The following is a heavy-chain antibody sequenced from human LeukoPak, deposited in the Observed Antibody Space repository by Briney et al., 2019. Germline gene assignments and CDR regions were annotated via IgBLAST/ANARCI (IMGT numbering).Heavy chain of an antibody. CDR1: GFTFSNYP. J-gene: IGHJ4*02. V-gene: IGHV3-23*01. Sequence: PGGSLRLSCVVSGFTFSNYPMSWVRQAPGKGLEWVSVISESGDVTHYADSMKGRFTISRDNTKNTLSLHMNSLRAEDTAVYYCAKDGDSGSYFDYWGQGTLVTVSS. CDR3: AKDGDSGSYFDY. D-gene: IGHD1-26*01. CDR2: ISESGDVT.